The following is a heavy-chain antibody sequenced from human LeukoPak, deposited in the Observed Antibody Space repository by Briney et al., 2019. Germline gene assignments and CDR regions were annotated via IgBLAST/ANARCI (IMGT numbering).Heavy chain of an antibody. CDR3: ARVITEIVVVPAATDYYYYYMDV. CDR2: IYYSGST. V-gene: IGHV4-59*11. D-gene: IGHD2-2*01. J-gene: IGHJ6*03. CDR1: GGSISSHY. Sequence: SETLSLICTVSGGSISSHYWSWIRQPPGKGLEWIGYIYYSGSTNYNPSLKSRVTISVDTSKNQFSLKLSSVTAADTAVYYCARVITEIVVVPAATDYYYYYMDVWGQGTTVTVSS.